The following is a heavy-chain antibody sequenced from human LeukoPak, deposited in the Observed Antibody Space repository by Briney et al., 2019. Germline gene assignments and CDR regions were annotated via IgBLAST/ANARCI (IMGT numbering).Heavy chain of an antibody. Sequence: GGSLRLFCAASGLTFSSYWMSWARQAPGKGLEWGANIKQDGTEKYYVDSVKGRFTISRDNAKNSLYLLMNSLSAEDMAVYYCAGGRITIFGVVFYYFDFWGQGTLVTVSS. CDR2: IKQDGTEK. CDR3: AGGRITIFGVVFYYFDF. J-gene: IGHJ4*02. V-gene: IGHV3-7*01. D-gene: IGHD3-3*01. CDR1: GLTFSSYW.